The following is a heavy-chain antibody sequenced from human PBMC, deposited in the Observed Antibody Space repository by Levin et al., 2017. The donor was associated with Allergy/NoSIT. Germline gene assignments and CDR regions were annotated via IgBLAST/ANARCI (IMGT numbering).Heavy chain of an antibody. J-gene: IGHJ4*02. D-gene: IGHD3-10*01. CDR1: GGSVSNGDYY. CDR2: IYYRGSS. Sequence: SETLSLTCTVSGGSVSNGDYYWSWIRQPPGKGLQWIGNIYYRGSSNYNPSLKSRVTISVDTSKNQFSLRMTSLTAADTAIYYCARAKIPVDPRWFGEEGFDYWGQGTLVTVSS. CDR3: ARAKIPVDPRWFGEEGFDY. V-gene: IGHV4-61*08.